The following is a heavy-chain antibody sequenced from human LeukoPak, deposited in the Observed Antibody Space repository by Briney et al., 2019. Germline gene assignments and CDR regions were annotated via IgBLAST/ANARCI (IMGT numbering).Heavy chain of an antibody. D-gene: IGHD6-19*01. CDR2: IXPNSGGT. J-gene: IGHJ1*01. Sequence: XVXXXXGQGLEWMGWIXPNSGGTNYAQKFQGRVTMTRDTSISTAYMELSRLRSDDTAVYYCARDTTGEWGIAVAGTRGYFQHWGQGTLVTVSS. CDR3: ARDTTGEWGIAVAGTRGYFQH. V-gene: IGHV1-2*02.